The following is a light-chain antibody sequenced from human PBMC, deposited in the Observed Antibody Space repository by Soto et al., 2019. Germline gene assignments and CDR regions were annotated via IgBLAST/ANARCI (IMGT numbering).Light chain of an antibody. CDR2: GAS. V-gene: IGKV3-20*01. CDR3: QQYGSSPLT. Sequence: EIVLTQSPGTLSLSLGERATISCRASQSVTSSYLACYQQKPGQTPRLLVFGASIRDTGIPDRFTGSGSGTDFTLTISRLEPEDFAVYYCQQYGSSPLTFGGGTKVDIK. CDR1: QSVTSSY. J-gene: IGKJ4*01.